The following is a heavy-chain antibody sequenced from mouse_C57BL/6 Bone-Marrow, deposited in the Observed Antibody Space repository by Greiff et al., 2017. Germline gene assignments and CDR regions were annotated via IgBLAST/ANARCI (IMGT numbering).Heavy chain of an antibody. CDR3: ARDMAVYEAWFAY. J-gene: IGHJ3*01. Sequence: EVNLVESGGGLVKPGGSLKLSCAASGFTFSSYAMSWVRQTPEKRLEWVATISAGGSYTYYPDNVKGRFTISRDNAKNNLYLQMSHLKSEDTAMYYCARDMAVYEAWFAYGGQGTLVTVSA. CDR2: ISAGGSYT. D-gene: IGHD3-3*01. CDR1: GFTFSSYA. V-gene: IGHV5-4*03.